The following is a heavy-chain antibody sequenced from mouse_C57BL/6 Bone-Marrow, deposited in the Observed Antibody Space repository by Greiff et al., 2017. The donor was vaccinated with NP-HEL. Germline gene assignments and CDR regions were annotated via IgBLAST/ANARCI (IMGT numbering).Heavy chain of an antibody. J-gene: IGHJ1*03. CDR2: IDPANGNT. D-gene: IGHD1-1*01. CDR3: ARSGYYYGSHWYFDV. V-gene: IGHV14-3*01. Sequence: EVKLVESVAELVRPGASVKLSCTASGFNIKNTYMHWVKQRPEQGLEWIGRIDPANGNTKYAPKFQGKATITADTSSNTAYLQLSSLTSEDTAIYYGARSGYYYGSHWYFDVWGTGTTVTVSS. CDR1: GFNIKNTY.